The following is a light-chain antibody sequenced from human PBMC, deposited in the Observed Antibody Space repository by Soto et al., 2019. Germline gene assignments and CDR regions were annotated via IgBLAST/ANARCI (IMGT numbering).Light chain of an antibody. Sequence: DIQLTQPPSFLSASVGDRVTIPCRASQCISNYLAWYQQKPGKVPKLLIYAASTLQSGVPPRFSGSGSGTDFILTISSLQPEDVATYYCQKYNSVPLTFGGGTKVDIK. V-gene: IGKV1-27*01. CDR1: QCISNY. CDR2: AAS. CDR3: QKYNSVPLT. J-gene: IGKJ4*01.